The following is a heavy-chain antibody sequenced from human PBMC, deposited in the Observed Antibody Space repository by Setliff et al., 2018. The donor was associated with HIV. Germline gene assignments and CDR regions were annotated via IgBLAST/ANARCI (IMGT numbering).Heavy chain of an antibody. J-gene: IGHJ5*02. Sequence: SVKVSCKASGGTFSSYAIGWVRQAPGQGLEWMGGIIPIFGTANYAQKFQGRVTITADESTSTAYMELSSLRSEDTAVYYCARVTMVRGVSWGWFDPWGQGTLVTVSS. CDR2: IIPIFGTA. CDR1: GGTFSSYA. V-gene: IGHV1-69*13. D-gene: IGHD3-10*01. CDR3: ARVTMVRGVSWGWFDP.